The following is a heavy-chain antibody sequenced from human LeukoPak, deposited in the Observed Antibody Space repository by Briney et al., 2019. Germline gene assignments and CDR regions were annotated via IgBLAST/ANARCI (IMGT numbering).Heavy chain of an antibody. Sequence: GGSLRLSCAASGFSFSTYPMSWVRQAPGKGLDWVSAISDSGDNKQYADSVKGRFTISRDNSKNTLYLQMNNLRAEDTAVYYCASYGGYRAFDLWGQGTMVTVSS. D-gene: IGHD4-17*01. V-gene: IGHV3-23*01. CDR1: GFSFSTYP. CDR2: ISDSGDNK. CDR3: ASYGGYRAFDL. J-gene: IGHJ3*01.